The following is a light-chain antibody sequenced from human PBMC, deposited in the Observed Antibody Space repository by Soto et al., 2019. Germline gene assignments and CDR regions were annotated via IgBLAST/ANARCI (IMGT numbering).Light chain of an antibody. CDR2: DAY. V-gene: IGKV1-16*02. CDR1: QGIMKY. CDR3: QQYYSFPFT. Sequence: DIQMTQSPSSLSASVGDRVTITCRASQGIMKYLAWFQQKPGKAPKSLIFDAYTLHTGVSPKFSGSGSGTDFTLTISSLQPEDFATYYCQQYYSFPFTFGPGTKVDLK. J-gene: IGKJ3*01.